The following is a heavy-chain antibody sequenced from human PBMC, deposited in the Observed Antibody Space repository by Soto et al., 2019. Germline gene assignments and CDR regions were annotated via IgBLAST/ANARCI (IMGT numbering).Heavy chain of an antibody. J-gene: IGHJ6*02. Sequence: QALLRETGPGLVKPSQTLSLTCTVSGDSISSGDYFWSWIRQTPGKGLEWIGHFSSSGSSYYNLYLKSRVTISRDTSRNQFSLKLSAVTAADTAIYYCARDQAPKYDYWSAYYCFTKRGYHGMDVWGQGTSVTVSS. CDR3: ARDQAPKYDYWSAYYCFTKRGYHGMDV. V-gene: IGHV4-30-4*01. CDR2: FSSSGSS. D-gene: IGHD3-3*01. CDR1: GDSISSGDYF.